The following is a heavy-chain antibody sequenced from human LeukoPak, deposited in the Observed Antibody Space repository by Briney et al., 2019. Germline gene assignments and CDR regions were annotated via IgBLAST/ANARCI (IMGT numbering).Heavy chain of an antibody. J-gene: IGHJ5*02. D-gene: IGHD4-23*01. CDR1: VGTFSSYA. CDR2: IIPIFGTA. Sequence: ASVKVSCKASVGTFSSYAISWVRQAPGQGLEGMGGIIPIFGTANYAQKFQGRVTITADESTSTAYMELSSLRSEDTAVYYWARGRDYGGNDWFDPWGQGTLVTVSS. V-gene: IGHV1-69*01. CDR3: ARGRDYGGNDWFDP.